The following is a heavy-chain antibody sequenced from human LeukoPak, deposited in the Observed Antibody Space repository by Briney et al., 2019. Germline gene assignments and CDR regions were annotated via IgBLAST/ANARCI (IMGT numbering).Heavy chain of an antibody. J-gene: IGHJ4*02. V-gene: IGHV3-48*04. Sequence: GRSLRLSYAASGCTFSSYSMNWVRQAPGKGLEWVSFISSSSSTIYYAGSVRGRFTISRDNAKNSLYLQMNSLTAEDTAVYYCAIDRGGSYYAIDYWGQGTLVTVSS. CDR3: AIDRGGSYYAIDY. CDR1: GCTFSSYS. CDR2: ISSSSSTI. D-gene: IGHD1-26*01.